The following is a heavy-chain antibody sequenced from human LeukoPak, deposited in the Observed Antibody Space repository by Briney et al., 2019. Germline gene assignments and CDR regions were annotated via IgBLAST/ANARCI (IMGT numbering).Heavy chain of an antibody. D-gene: IGHD5-12*01. Sequence: GGSLRLSCADSGFSFSSNAMSWVRQAPGKGLEWVSTVSPSGGVTYYADSVKGHFTVSRDKSKNTLYLQMNSLRAEDTAVYYCAKGPSWLFDYWGQGTLVTVSS. CDR2: VSPSGGVT. CDR3: AKGPSWLFDY. CDR1: GFSFSSNA. V-gene: IGHV3-23*01. J-gene: IGHJ4*02.